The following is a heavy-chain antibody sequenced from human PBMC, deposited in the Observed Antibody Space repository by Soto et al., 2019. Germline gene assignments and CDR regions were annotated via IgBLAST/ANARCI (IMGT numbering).Heavy chain of an antibody. CDR2: INGGNGKT. J-gene: IGHJ4*02. CDR3: TRDFGRNSIAY. D-gene: IGHD1-1*01. Sequence: QVQLVQSGAEVKKPGASVRVSCKASGYTFTGYAIHWVRQAPGQRLEWMGYINGGNGKTEYSQNFQGRITLSRDTPASTVYMDLSSLRSEDTAVYYCTRDFGRNSIAYWGQGTLIVVSP. CDR1: GYTFTGYA. V-gene: IGHV1-3*01.